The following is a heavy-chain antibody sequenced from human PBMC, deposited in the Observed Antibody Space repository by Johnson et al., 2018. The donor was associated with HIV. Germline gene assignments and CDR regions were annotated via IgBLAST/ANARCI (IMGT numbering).Heavy chain of an antibody. CDR2: IKQDGSEE. V-gene: IGHV3-7*03. D-gene: IGHD6-25*01. CDR3: ARVGVYSSAWDAFEI. J-gene: IGHJ3*02. Sequence: VQLVESGGGLVQSGGSLRLSCAASIFTFSSYSMSWVRQAPGKGLEWVAIIKQDGSEEYYVDSMEGRFTISRDNAKNSLYLQIDSLRAEDTAVYYCARVGVYSSAWDAFEIWGQGTVGTVSS. CDR1: IFTFSSYS.